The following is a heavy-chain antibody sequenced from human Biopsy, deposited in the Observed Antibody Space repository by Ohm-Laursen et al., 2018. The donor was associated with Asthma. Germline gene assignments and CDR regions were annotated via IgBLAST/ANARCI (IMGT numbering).Heavy chain of an antibody. CDR3: AREGVAGTHIED. CDR1: RFTYE. CDR2: ISYDGSGI. J-gene: IGHJ4*02. V-gene: IGHV3-30-3*01. Sequence: SSLRLSCSASRFTYEMHCVRQAPGKGLERVAVISYDGSGIYYADSVKGRFTISRDNSKNTLSLQMNSLTAEDTAVYYCAREGVAGTHIEDWGQGTLVTVSS. D-gene: IGHD6-19*01.